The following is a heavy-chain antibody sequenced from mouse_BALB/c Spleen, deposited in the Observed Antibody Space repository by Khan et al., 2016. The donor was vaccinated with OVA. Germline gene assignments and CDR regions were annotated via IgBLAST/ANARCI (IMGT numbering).Heavy chain of an antibody. Sequence: VQLQQPGPELVKPGASVKISCKASGYSFTGYFMNWVMQSHGKSLEWIGRINPYNGDTFYNQKFKGKATLTVDKSSSTAHMELRSLASEDSAVYYCAREEYGNSYYFDYWGQGTTLTVPS. CDR2: INPYNGDT. CDR1: GYSFTGYF. J-gene: IGHJ2*01. V-gene: IGHV1-20*02. D-gene: IGHD2-10*02. CDR3: AREEYGNSYYFDY.